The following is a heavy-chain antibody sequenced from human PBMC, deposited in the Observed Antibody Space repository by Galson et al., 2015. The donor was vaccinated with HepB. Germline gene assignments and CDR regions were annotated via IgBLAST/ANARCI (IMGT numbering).Heavy chain of an antibody. CDR3: ARQENHDYGDYQEENAEYFQH. J-gene: IGHJ1*01. D-gene: IGHD4-17*01. Sequence: QSGAEVTKPGESLKISCKGSGYSFTSYWIGWVRQMPGKGLEWMGIIYPGDSDTRYSPSFQGQVTISADKSISTAYLQWSSLKASDTAMYYCARQENHDYGDYQEENAEYFQHWGQGTLVTVSS. CDR1: GYSFTSYW. V-gene: IGHV5-51*01. CDR2: IYPGDSDT.